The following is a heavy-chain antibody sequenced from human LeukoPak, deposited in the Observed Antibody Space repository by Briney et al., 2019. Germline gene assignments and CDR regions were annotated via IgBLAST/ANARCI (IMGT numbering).Heavy chain of an antibody. V-gene: IGHV3-30*04. CDR1: GFTSRSYA. J-gene: IGHJ4*02. CDR2: ISHDGSNK. D-gene: IGHD4-17*01. CDR3: AREGDYNFDY. Sequence: GGSLRLSCAASGFTSRSYAMHWVRQAPGKGLEWVAVISHDGSNKYHADSVKGRFTISRDNSKNTVFLQMNSLRGEDTAVYYCAREGDYNFDYWGQGTLVTVSS.